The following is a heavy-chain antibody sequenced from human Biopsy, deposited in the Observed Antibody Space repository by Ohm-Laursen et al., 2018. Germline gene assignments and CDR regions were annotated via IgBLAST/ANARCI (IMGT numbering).Heavy chain of an antibody. Sequence: SETLSLTCTVSNGSIRNYYWSWIRQPPGKGLEWIGFISSTGYTSYIPSLKSRVTISVGMSRRQSSLKMRSVTAADTAVYYCAKGRNDNGGMYFGSWGQGTLVTVSS. CDR1: NGSIRNYY. V-gene: IGHV4-4*08. D-gene: IGHD4-23*01. CDR3: AKGRNDNGGMYFGS. J-gene: IGHJ4*02. CDR2: ISSTGYT.